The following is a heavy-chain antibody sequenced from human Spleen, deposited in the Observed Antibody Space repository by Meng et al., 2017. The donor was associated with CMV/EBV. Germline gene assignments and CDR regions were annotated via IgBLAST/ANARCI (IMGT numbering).Heavy chain of an antibody. CDR3: ARLNRNKTV. CDR1: GGSVSGFY. Sequence: GSLRLSCAVYGGSVSGFYWSWIRQPPGKGLEWIGEINHSGSTNYNPSLKSRVTISVDTSKNQFSLNLNSVTATDTAMYYCARLNRNKTVWGQGTLVTVSS. V-gene: IGHV4-34*01. J-gene: IGHJ4*02. CDR2: INHSGST. D-gene: IGHD2/OR15-2a*01.